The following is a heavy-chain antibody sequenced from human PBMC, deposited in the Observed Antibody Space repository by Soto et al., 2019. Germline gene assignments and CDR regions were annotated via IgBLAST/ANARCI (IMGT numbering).Heavy chain of an antibody. Sequence: QVHLVQSGAEVKKPGASVKVSCMASGYNFIAQNIHWVRQAPGLGLEWMGQMNPNSGGSDYAQEVQARVTVPRDTSITTVDMELTSLKSDDTDVSYCAHERHLNSPSDAFGLWCQGTMVIASS. CDR2: MNPNSGGS. D-gene: IGHD1-7*01. V-gene: IGHV1-2*05. CDR1: GYNFIAQN. CDR3: AHERHLNSPSDAFGL. J-gene: IGHJ3*01.